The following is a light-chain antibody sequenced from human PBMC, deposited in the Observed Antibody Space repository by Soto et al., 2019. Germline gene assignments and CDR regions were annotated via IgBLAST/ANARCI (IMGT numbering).Light chain of an antibody. CDR1: QTISSW. J-gene: IGKJ3*01. Sequence: DIQMTQSPSTLSGSVGDRVTITCRASQTISSWLAWYQQKPGKAPKLLIYKASTLKSGVPSRFSGSGSGTEFTLTISSLQPDDFATYYCQQYNSYPVTFGPGTKVDIK. CDR2: KAS. V-gene: IGKV1-5*03. CDR3: QQYNSYPVT.